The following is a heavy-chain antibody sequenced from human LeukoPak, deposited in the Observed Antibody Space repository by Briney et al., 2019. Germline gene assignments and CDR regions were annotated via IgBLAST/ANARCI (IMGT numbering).Heavy chain of an antibody. CDR1: GFTVSSDY. CDR2: IYSGGST. CDR3: ARDSDSSSSALGY. Sequence: GGSLRLSCAASGFTVSSDYMSWVRKAPGKGLEWVSVIYSGGSTYYADSVKGRFTISRDNSKNTLYLQMNSLRAEDTAVYYCARDSDSSSSALGYWGQGTLVTVSS. D-gene: IGHD6-13*01. J-gene: IGHJ4*02. V-gene: IGHV3-66*01.